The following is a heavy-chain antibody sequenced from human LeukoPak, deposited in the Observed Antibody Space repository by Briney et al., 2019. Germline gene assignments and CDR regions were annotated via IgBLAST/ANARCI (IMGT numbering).Heavy chain of an antibody. CDR3: ASGALLGDYYFDY. V-gene: IGHV3-23*01. Sequence: GGSLRLSCAGAGFTFSSYAMTWVRQAPGKGLEWVSVISGSGGSTYYADSVKGRFTISRDNPKNTVYLQMNSLRADDTAVYYCASGALLGDYYFDYWGQGTLVSVSS. D-gene: IGHD2/OR15-2a*01. CDR1: GFTFSSYA. CDR2: ISGSGGST. J-gene: IGHJ4*02.